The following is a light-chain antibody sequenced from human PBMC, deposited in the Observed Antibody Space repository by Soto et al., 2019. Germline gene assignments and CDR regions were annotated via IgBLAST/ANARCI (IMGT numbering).Light chain of an antibody. CDR2: KAS. CDR3: QQSSSTPYS. J-gene: IGKJ2*03. Sequence: DIQMTQSPSTLSASVGDRVTITCRASQTIDSWLAWYQQRPGKPPNLLIYKASTLASGVPSRFSGSGSGTEFTLTINSLQPDDFATYYCQQSSSTPYSFGRGPRWIA. V-gene: IGKV1-5*03. CDR1: QTIDSW.